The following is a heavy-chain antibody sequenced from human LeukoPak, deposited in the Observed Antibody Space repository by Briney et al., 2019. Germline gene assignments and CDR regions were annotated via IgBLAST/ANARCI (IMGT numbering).Heavy chain of an antibody. D-gene: IGHD2-2*01. CDR2: MNPNSGNT. J-gene: IGHJ6*03. V-gene: IGHV1-8*03. Sequence: SVKVSCKASGYTFTSYDINWVRQATGQGLEWMGWMNPNSGNTGYAQKFQGRVTITRNTSISTAYMELSSLRSEDTAVYYCARGYCSSTSCSDIYYYYMDVWGKGTTVTVSS. CDR1: GYTFTSYD. CDR3: ARGYCSSTSCSDIYYYYMDV.